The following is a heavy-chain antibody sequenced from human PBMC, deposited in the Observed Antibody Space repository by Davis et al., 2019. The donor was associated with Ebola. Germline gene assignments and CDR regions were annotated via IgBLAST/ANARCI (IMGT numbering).Heavy chain of an antibody. J-gene: IGHJ5*02. CDR3: ARFSLMGGWFDP. D-gene: IGHD3-16*01. CDR2: INESGSI. CDR1: GGSISSDY. V-gene: IGHV4-34*01. Sequence: MPSETLSLTCTVSGGSISSDYWTWIRQTPGKGLEWIGEINESGSIHDNPSLKSRLTISIDKSNNQFSLILKSVTAADTAVYYCARFSLMGGWFDPWGQGVQVIVSS.